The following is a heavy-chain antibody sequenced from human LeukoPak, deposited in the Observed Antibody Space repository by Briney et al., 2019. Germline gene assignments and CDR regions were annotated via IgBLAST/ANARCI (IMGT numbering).Heavy chain of an antibody. J-gene: IGHJ3*02. Sequence: GGSLRLSCEASGFSFTNTWMSWVRQAPGKGLEWVGRVKSKADDCTTDYAAPVQGRFTISRDDSKNTLSLQMNSLKTEDTAVYYCATEGGSGSYYGDDAFDMWGQGTMVTVSS. CDR2: VKSKADDCTT. V-gene: IGHV3-15*01. CDR3: ATEGGSGSYYGDDAFDM. D-gene: IGHD3-10*01. CDR1: GFSFTNTW.